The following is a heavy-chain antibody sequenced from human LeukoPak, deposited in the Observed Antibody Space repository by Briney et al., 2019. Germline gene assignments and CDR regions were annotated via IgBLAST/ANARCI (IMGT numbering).Heavy chain of an antibody. D-gene: IGHD2-2*01. Sequence: GRSLRLSCAASGFTFSSYGMHWVRQAPGQGLEWVAVIWYDGSNKYYADSVKGRFTISRDNSKNTLYLHMNSLRAEDTAVYYCARDDGVSCYDYWGQGTLVTVSS. CDR3: ARDDGVSCYDY. J-gene: IGHJ4*02. CDR2: IWYDGSNK. CDR1: GFTFSSYG. V-gene: IGHV3-33*01.